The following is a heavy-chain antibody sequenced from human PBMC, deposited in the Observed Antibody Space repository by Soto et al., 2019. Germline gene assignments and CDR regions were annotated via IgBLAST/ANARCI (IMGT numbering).Heavy chain of an antibody. CDR1: VGTFSSYA. V-gene: IGHV1-69*01. J-gene: IGHJ6*01. CDR3: SIGAGGPPVVFGMDD. CDR2: IIPIFGTA. Sequence: QVQLVQSGAEVKKPGSSVKVSCKASVGTFSSYAISWVRQAPGHGLEWMGGIIPIFGTANYAQKIQGRVTNTADESTGTADLDLSSRRSEDTALYYWSIGAGGPPVVFGMDDWGQGTTVTVSS. D-gene: IGHD2-15*01.